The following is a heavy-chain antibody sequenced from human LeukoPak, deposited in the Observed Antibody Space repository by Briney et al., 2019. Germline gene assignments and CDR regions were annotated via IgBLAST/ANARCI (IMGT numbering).Heavy chain of an antibody. CDR2: IYPGVSDT. CDR1: GYSFTSYW. V-gene: IGHV5-51*01. CDR3: ARQRAAAEEGYYYGMDV. Sequence: GESLKISCKGSGYSFTSYWIGWVRQMPGKGLEWMGIIYPGVSDTRYSPSFQGQVTISADKSISTAYLQWSSLKASDTAMYYCARQRAAAEEGYYYGMDVWGQGTTVTVSS. D-gene: IGHD6-13*01. J-gene: IGHJ6*02.